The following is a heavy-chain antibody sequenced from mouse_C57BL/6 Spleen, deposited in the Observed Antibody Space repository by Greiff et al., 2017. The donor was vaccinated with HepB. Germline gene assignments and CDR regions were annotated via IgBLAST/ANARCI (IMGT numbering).Heavy chain of an antibody. Sequence: QVQLKESGAELVRPGASVTLSCKASGYTFTDYEMHWVKQTPVHGLEWIGAIDPETGGTAYNQKFKGKAILTADKPSSTAYMELRSLTSWDSAVYYCRRLEAYWGQGTLVTVSA. CDR3: RRLEAY. CDR1: GYTFTDYE. J-gene: IGHJ3*01. CDR2: IDPETGGT. V-gene: IGHV1-15*01.